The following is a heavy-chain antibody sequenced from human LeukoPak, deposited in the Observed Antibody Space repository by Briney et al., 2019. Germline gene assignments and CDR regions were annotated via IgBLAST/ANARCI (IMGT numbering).Heavy chain of an antibody. Sequence: ASVKVSCKASGGTFSRHAVTWVRQTPGQGLEWMGGIIAILDTTKYAQKFQGRVTITADKSTSTAYMELSSLRSEDTAVYYCAISGSFSRTRPEKPFDYWGQGTLVTVSS. V-gene: IGHV1-69*10. CDR2: IIAILDTT. D-gene: IGHD1-26*01. CDR1: GGTFSRHA. J-gene: IGHJ4*02. CDR3: AISGSFSRTRPEKPFDY.